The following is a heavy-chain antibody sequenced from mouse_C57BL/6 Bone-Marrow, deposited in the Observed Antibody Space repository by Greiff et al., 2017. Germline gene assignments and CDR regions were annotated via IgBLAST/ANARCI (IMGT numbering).Heavy chain of an antibody. Sequence: DVQLVESGGDLVKPGGSLKLSCAASGFTFSSYGMSWVRQTPDKRLEWVATISSGGSYTYYPDSVKGRFPISRDNAKNTLYLQMSSLKSEDTAMYYCARPYDYDDGYYYAMDYWGQGTSVTVSS. D-gene: IGHD2-4*01. CDR1: GFTFSSYG. CDR2: ISSGGSYT. V-gene: IGHV5-6*01. CDR3: ARPYDYDDGYYYAMDY. J-gene: IGHJ4*01.